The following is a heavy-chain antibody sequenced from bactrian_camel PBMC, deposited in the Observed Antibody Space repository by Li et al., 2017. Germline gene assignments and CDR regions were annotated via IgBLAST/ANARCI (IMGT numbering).Heavy chain of an antibody. D-gene: IGHD2*01. V-gene: IGHV3S55*01. CDR2: IDGDGRI. CDR3: AAAGSGYCYSQLAYHY. J-gene: IGHJ4*01. CDR1: GHSDC. Sequence: QVQLVESGGGSVQAGGSLRLSCAVSGHSDCMGWFRQAPGKEREEVAGIDGDGRINYADPVKGRFTISKDNAKNTLHLQMNSLKPDDTAMYYCAAAGSGYCYSQLAYHYWGQGTQVTVS.